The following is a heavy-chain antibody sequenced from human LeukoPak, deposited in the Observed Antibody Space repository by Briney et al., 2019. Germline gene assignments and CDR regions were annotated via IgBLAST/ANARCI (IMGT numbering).Heavy chain of an antibody. D-gene: IGHD6-13*01. CDR3: AKAPIAAAGFDY. J-gene: IGHJ4*02. CDR2: IRYDGSNK. CDR1: GFTFSSYG. V-gene: IGHV3-30*02. Sequence: GGSLRLSCAASGFTFSSYGMHWVRQAPGKGLEWVAFIRYDGSNKYYADSVKGRFTISRDNSKNTLYLQMNSLRAEDTAVYYCAKAPIAAAGFDYWGQGTLVTVSS.